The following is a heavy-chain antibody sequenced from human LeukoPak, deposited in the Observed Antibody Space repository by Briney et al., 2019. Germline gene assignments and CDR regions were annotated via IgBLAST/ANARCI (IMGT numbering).Heavy chain of an antibody. CDR2: IYDSGST. Sequence: SETLSLTCTVSGGSISSYYWSCIRQPPGKGLEWIGNIYDSGSTNYNPSLKSQVTISVDTSKNQCSLKLSSVTAADTAVYYCARQSISGSSLSYFDYWGQGTLVNVSS. D-gene: IGHD3-22*01. J-gene: IGHJ4*02. CDR3: ARQSISGSSLSYFDY. CDR1: GGSISSYY. V-gene: IGHV4-59*01.